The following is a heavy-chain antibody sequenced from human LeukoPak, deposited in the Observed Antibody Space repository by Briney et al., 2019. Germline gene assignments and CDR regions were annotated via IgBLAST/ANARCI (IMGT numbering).Heavy chain of an antibody. CDR1: GFSLSGYW. D-gene: IGHD5-18*01. Sequence: GGSLRLSCAASGFSLSGYWMHWVRQAPGKGLVWVSRISPEGSGTTYADSVKGRFTISRDTAKNTVYLQMNSLRAEDTAVYYCAREGLPDAFDIWGQGTMVTVSS. CDR2: ISPEGSGT. CDR3: AREGLPDAFDI. V-gene: IGHV3-74*03. J-gene: IGHJ3*02.